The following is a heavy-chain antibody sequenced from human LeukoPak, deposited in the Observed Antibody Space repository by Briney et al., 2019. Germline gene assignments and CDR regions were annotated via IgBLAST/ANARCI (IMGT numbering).Heavy chain of an antibody. CDR2: MNPNSGNT. CDR1: GYTFTSYD. J-gene: IGHJ6*02. D-gene: IGHD5-18*01. Sequence: ASVKVSCKASGYTFTSYDINWVRQATGQGLEWMGWMNPNSGNTGYAQKFQGRVTMTRNTSISTAYMELSSLRSEDTAVYYCARGRLIRDGGYSYGYARYYYYGMDVWGQGTTVTVSS. V-gene: IGHV1-8*01. CDR3: ARGRLIRDGGYSYGYARYYYYGMDV.